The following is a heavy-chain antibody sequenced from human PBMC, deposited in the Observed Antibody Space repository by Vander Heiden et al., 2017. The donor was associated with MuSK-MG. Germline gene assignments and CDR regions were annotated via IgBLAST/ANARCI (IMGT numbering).Heavy chain of an antibody. J-gene: IGHJ3*02. Sequence: EVQLVQSGAEVKKPGESLKISCKGTGYSFTRYWIGWVRQMPGKGLEWMGIIYPGDSDTSYSPSFQGQVTIAADKSISTAYLQWSSLKASDTAMYYCARAPAVHSSSWYSRQWLPKDIWGQGTMVTVSS. CDR3: ARAPAVHSSSWYSRQWLPKDI. CDR2: IYPGDSDT. V-gene: IGHV5-51*01. CDR1: GYSFTRYW. D-gene: IGHD6-13*01.